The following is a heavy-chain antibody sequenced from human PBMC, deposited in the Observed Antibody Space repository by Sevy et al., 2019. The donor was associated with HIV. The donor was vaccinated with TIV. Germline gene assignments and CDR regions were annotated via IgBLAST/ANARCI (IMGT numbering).Heavy chain of an antibody. V-gene: IGHV3-30*02. D-gene: IGHD7-27*01. J-gene: IGHJ4*02. CDR3: VKDPLISLGADLFDY. CDR2: IQYDGGNK. CDR1: GFTFNSHG. Sequence: GGSLRLSCATSGFTFNSHGMHWVRQAPGKGLEWVSFIQYDGGNKNYADSVKGRFTISRDNSKNTQYLQLSSLRTEDTALYYCVKDPLISLGADLFDYWGQGTLVTVSS.